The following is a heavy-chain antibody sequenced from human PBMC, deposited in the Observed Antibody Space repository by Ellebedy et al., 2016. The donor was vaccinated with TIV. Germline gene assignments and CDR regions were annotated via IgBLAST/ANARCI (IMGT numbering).Heavy chain of an antibody. J-gene: IGHJ5*02. CDR1: GGSISSYY. D-gene: IGHD3-9*01. Sequence: GSLRLXXTVSGGSISSYYWSWIRQPAGKGLEWIGRIYTSGSTNYNPSLKSRVTMSVDTSKNQFSLKLSSVTAADTAVYYCAALNYDILTGYYVANWFDPWGQGTLVTVSS. CDR2: IYTSGST. CDR3: AALNYDILTGYYVANWFDP. V-gene: IGHV4-4*07.